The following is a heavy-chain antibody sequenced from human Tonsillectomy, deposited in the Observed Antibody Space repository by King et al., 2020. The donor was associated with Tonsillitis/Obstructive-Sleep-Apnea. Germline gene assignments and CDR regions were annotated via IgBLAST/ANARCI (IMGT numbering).Heavy chain of an antibody. J-gene: IGHJ4*02. V-gene: IGHV1-18*01. D-gene: IGHD6-13*01. CDR3: ARDGGYSSTCYEVY. Sequence: QLVQSGAEVKKPGASVKVSCKASGYTYIRYGISWVRQAPGQGLEWMGWISAYNANTNYAQKFQGRVTMTTDTSTSTAYMELRSLRSDDTAVYYCARDGGYSSTCYEVYWGQGTLVTVSS. CDR2: ISAYNANT. CDR1: GYTYIRYG.